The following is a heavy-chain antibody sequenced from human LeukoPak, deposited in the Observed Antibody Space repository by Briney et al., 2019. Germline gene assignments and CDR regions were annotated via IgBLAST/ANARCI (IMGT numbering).Heavy chain of an antibody. D-gene: IGHD6-13*01. V-gene: IGHV4-34*01. CDR3: ARRPQTIAAAGTDWFDP. Sequence: SETLSLTCAVYGGSFSGYYWSWIRQPPGKGLEWIGEINHSGSTNYNPSLKSRVTISVDTSKNQFSLKLSSMTAADTAVYYCARRPQTIAAAGTDWFDPWGQGTLVTVSS. J-gene: IGHJ5*02. CDR1: GGSFSGYY. CDR2: INHSGST.